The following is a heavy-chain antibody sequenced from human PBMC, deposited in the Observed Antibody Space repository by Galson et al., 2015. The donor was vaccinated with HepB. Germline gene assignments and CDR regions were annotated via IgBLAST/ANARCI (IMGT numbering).Heavy chain of an antibody. Sequence: SVKVSCKASGYTFSSYGISWVRQAPGQGLEWMGWISAYNGYTNNAQKFQGRIIMSRDTSTSTAYMDLTSLTSEDTAVHYCVRDSRYSSDSHPTPYFDFWGQGTLVTVSS. J-gene: IGHJ4*02. D-gene: IGHD3-22*01. V-gene: IGHV1-18*01. CDR2: ISAYNGYT. CDR3: VRDSRYSSDSHPTPYFDF. CDR1: GYTFSSYG.